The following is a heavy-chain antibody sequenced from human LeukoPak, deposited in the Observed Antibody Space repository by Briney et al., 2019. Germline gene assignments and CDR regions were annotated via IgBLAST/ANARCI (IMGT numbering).Heavy chain of an antibody. Sequence: GGSLRLSCAASGFTFSSYGMYWVRQAPGKGLEWVAVIWYDGSNKYYADSVKGRFTISRDNSKNTLYLQMNSLRDEDTAVYYCARDSGEGSGWHTYPSYWGQGTLVTVSS. D-gene: IGHD6-19*01. CDR3: ARDSGEGSGWHTYPSY. CDR1: GFTFSSYG. J-gene: IGHJ4*02. V-gene: IGHV3-33*01. CDR2: IWYDGSNK.